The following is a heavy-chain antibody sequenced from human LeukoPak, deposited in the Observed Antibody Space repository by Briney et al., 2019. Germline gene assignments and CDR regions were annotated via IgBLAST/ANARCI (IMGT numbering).Heavy chain of an antibody. CDR3: ARDGYGFDY. V-gene: IGHV3-23*01. CDR2: VSGSGGST. CDR1: GFTFNKYA. Sequence: PGGALRLSCAASGFTFNKYAMNWVRQAPGKGLEWVSGVSGSGGSTYYADSVKGRFTISRDSSKNTLYLQMNSLRAEDTAVYYCARDGYGFDYWGQGTLVTVSS. J-gene: IGHJ4*02. D-gene: IGHD3-22*01.